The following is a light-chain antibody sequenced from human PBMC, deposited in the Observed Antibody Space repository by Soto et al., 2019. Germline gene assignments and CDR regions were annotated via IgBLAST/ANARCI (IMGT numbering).Light chain of an antibody. J-gene: IGLJ1*01. CDR1: SSDVGGYNY. V-gene: IGLV2-14*01. CDR3: SSFTINRFDV. CDR2: EVS. Sequence: QSALTQPASVSGSPGQSITISCTGTSSDVGGYNYVSWYQQQSGKAPKLMIHEVSNRPSGVSNRFSGSKSGNTASLTISGLQAEDEADYYCSSFTINRFDVFGPGTKVT.